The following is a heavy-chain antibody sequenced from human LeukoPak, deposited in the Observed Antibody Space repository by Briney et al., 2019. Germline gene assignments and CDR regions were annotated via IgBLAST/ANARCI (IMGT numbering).Heavy chain of an antibody. D-gene: IGHD4-17*01. Sequence: SETLSLTCAVYGGSFSGYYWGWNRQPPGKGLEWIGEINHSGSTNYNPSLKSRVTISVDTSKNQFSLKLSSVTAADTAVYYCARKLRRGIDYWGQGTLVTVSS. CDR3: ARKLRRGIDY. CDR1: GGSFSGYY. J-gene: IGHJ4*02. CDR2: INHSGST. V-gene: IGHV4-34*01.